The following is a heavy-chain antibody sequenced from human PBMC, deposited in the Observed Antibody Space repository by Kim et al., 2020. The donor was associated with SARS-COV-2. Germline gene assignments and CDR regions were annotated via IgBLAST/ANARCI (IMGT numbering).Heavy chain of an antibody. CDR1: GFTFSSYA. CDR3: AKDFSGSGSYYYGSLGAFDI. V-gene: IGHV3-33*06. Sequence: GGSLRLSCAASGFTFSSYAMHWVRQAPGKGLEWVAVIWYDGSNKYYADSVKGRFTISRDNSKNTLYLQMNSLRAEDTAVYYCAKDFSGSGSYYYGSLGAFDIWGQGTMVTVSS. D-gene: IGHD3-10*01. J-gene: IGHJ3*02. CDR2: IWYDGSNK.